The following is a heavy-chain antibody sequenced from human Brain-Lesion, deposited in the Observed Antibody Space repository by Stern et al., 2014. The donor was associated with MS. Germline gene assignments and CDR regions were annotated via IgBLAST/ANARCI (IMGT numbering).Heavy chain of an antibody. J-gene: IGHJ5*01. D-gene: IGHD3-10*01. Sequence: EVQLLESGGGFVQPGGSLRLSCAASGFTFSHYWMHWVRQAPGKGLVWVSSVNNDGRRTSYADSVTGRFTMYRHHAKNTLYLQMNSLRVEDTAIYYCARGERWFDSWGQGTLVTVSS. CDR3: ARGERWFDS. V-gene: IGHV3-74*02. CDR1: GFTFSHYW. CDR2: VNNDGRRT.